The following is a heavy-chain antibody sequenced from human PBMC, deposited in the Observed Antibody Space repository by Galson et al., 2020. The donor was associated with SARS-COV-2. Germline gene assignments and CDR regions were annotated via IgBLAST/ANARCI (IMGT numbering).Heavy chain of an antibody. CDR3: AKDKCGGDCYSPYYFGY. Sequence: GGSLRLSCAASGFTFDDYAMHWVRQAPGKGLEWVSGISWNSGSIGYADSVKGRFTISRDNAKNSLYLQMNSLRAEDTALYYCAKDKCGGDCYSPYYFGYWGQGTLVNVSS. CDR2: ISWNSGSI. J-gene: IGHJ4*02. CDR1: GFTFDDYA. D-gene: IGHD2-21*01. V-gene: IGHV3-9*01.